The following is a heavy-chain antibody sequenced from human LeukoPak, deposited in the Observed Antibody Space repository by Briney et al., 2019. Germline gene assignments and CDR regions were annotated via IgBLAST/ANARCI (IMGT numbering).Heavy chain of an antibody. CDR3: ARELSNWGNRYFDL. V-gene: IGHV4-34*01. CDR2: INHSGST. J-gene: IGHJ2*01. Sequence: PSETLSLTCAVYGGSFSGYYWSWIRQPPGKGLEWIGEINHSGSTNYNPSLKSRVTISVDTSKKQFSLKLSSVTAADTAVYYCARELSNWGNRYFDLWGRGTLVTVSS. CDR1: GGSFSGYY. D-gene: IGHD7-27*01.